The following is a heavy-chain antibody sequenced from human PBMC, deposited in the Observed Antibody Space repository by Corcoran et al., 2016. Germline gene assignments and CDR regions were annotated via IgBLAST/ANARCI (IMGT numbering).Heavy chain of an antibody. CDR1: GYTFTSYY. J-gene: IGHJ4*02. Sequence: QVQLVQSGAEVKKPGASVKVSCKASGYTFTSYYMHWVRQAPGQGLEWMGIINPSGGSTSYAQKFQGRVTMTRDTSTSTVYMELSSLRSEDTAVYYWARDLGGYYDSSGAGDYWGQGTLVTVSS. CDR3: ARDLGGYYDSSGAGDY. V-gene: IGHV1-46*01. D-gene: IGHD3-22*01. CDR2: INPSGGST.